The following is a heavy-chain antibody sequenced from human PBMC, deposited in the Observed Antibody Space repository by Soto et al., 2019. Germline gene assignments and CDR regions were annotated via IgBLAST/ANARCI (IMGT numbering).Heavy chain of an antibody. D-gene: IGHD6-19*01. CDR3: ARWGSGWYYFDY. CDR2: IWYDGSNK. CDR1: GFTFSSYG. Sequence: GGSLRLSCAASGFTFSSYGMHWVRQAPGKGLEWVAVIWYDGSNKYYADSVKGRFTISRDNSKNTLYLQMNSLGAEDTAVYYCARWGSGWYYFDYWGQGTLVTVSS. J-gene: IGHJ4*02. V-gene: IGHV3-33*01.